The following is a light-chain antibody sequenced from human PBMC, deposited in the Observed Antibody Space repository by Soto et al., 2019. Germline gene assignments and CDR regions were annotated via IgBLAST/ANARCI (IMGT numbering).Light chain of an antibody. CDR3: QQYNNWPPCT. CDR1: QSVSSN. CDR2: GAS. V-gene: IGKV3-15*01. Sequence: EIVMTQSPATLSVSPGERATLSCRASQSVSSNLAWYQQIPGQAPRLLIYGASTRATGIPARFSGSGSGTDFTLTISSLQSEDFAVYYCQQYNNWPPCTFGQGTKLEIK. J-gene: IGKJ2*02.